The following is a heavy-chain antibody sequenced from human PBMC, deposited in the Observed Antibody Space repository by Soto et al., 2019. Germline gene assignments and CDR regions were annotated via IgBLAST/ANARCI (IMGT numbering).Heavy chain of an antibody. Sequence: QLQLLESGGDLVKPGGSLRLSCAASGFTVSGNDLSWIRQAPGKGLEWVSSISSSGRAIYYADSVKGRFTISRDNAKDSLYLQMSSLRAEDTAIYYCASHHTSGWLYFDSWGQRTLVTVSS. D-gene: IGHD6-19*01. CDR2: ISSSGRAI. CDR1: GFTVSGND. J-gene: IGHJ4*02. V-gene: IGHV3-11*01. CDR3: ASHHTSGWLYFDS.